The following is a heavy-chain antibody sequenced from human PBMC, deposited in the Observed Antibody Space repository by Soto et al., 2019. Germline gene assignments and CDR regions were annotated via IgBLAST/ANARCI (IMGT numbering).Heavy chain of an antibody. CDR2: IKQDGSEK. D-gene: IGHD3-3*01. CDR1: GITFSNYW. Sequence: EVHLVESGGGLVQPGGSLRLSCAASGITFSNYWLTWVGQAPGKGLEWVANIKQDGSEKYYVDSVKGRFTISRDNAKNSLYLQMNSLRAEDTAVYYCARDQDDSSDAFDIWGQGTMVTVSS. V-gene: IGHV3-7*01. J-gene: IGHJ3*02. CDR3: ARDQDDSSDAFDI.